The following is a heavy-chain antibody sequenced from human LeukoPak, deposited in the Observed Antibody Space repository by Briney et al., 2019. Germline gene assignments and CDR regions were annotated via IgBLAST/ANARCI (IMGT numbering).Heavy chain of an antibody. Sequence: GGSLRLSCAASGFTLRSYGMHWVRQAPGKGLEYVSAISSNGGRTYYANSVKGRFTISRDNSRNTLYLQMGSLRAEAMAVYYCATYYYDSGGFHFHHWGQGTLVTVSS. CDR1: GFTLRSYG. D-gene: IGHD3-22*01. CDR3: ATYYYDSGGFHFHH. V-gene: IGHV3-64*01. CDR2: ISSNGGRT. J-gene: IGHJ1*01.